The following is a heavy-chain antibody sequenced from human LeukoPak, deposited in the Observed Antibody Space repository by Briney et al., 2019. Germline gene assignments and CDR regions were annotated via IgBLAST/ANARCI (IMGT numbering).Heavy chain of an antibody. CDR1: GFTFSSYA. J-gene: IGHJ4*02. CDR3: AKLPRYYDSSGDLTWYFDY. D-gene: IGHD3-22*01. CDR2: ISGSGGST. V-gene: IGHV3-23*01. Sequence: GGSLRLSCAASGFTFSSYAMSWVRQAPGKGLEWVSAISGSGGSTYYADSVKGRFTISRDNSKNTLYLQMNSLRAEDTAVYYCAKLPRYYDSSGDLTWYFDYWRQGTLVTVSS.